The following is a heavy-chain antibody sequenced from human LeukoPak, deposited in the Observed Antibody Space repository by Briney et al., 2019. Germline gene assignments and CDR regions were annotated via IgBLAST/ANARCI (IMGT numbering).Heavy chain of an antibody. CDR1: GGSISSYY. CDR2: IYYSGST. D-gene: IGHD5-12*01. J-gene: IGHJ4*02. V-gene: IGHV4-59*01. CDR3: ARDGSGYDFPYFDY. Sequence: PSETLSLTCTVSGGSISSYYWSWIRQPPGKGLEWIGYIYYSGSTNYNPSLKSRVTKSVDTSKNQFSLKLSSVTAADTAVYYCARDGSGYDFPYFDYWGQGTLVTVSS.